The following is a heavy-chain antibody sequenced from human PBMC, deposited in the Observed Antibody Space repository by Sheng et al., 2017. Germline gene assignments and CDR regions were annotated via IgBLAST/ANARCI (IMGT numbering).Heavy chain of an antibody. J-gene: IGHJ4*02. CDR3: AKVALVATIVGGDY. V-gene: IGHV3-23*04. CDR1: GFTFSSYA. Sequence: EVQLVESGGGLVQPGGSLRLSCVASGFTFSSYAMNWVRQAPGKGLEWVSGISGSGGSTYYADSVKGRFTISRDNSKNTLYLEMNSLRAEDTAVYYCAKVALVATIVGGDYWGQGTLVTVSS. CDR2: ISGSGGST. D-gene: IGHD5-12*01.